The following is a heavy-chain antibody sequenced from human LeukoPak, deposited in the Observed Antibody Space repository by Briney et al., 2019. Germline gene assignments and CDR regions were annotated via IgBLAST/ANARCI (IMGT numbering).Heavy chain of an antibody. J-gene: IGHJ4*02. CDR3: ARDPAYCSGGSCYGDY. CDR2: ISAYNGNT. Sequence: TFXXXGISWVXXXPGQGLEWMGWISAYNGNTNYAQKLQGRVTMTTDTSTSTAYMELRSLRSDDTAVYYCARDPAYCSGGSCYGDYWGQGTLVTVSS. V-gene: IGHV1-18*01. CDR1: TFXXXG. D-gene: IGHD2-15*01.